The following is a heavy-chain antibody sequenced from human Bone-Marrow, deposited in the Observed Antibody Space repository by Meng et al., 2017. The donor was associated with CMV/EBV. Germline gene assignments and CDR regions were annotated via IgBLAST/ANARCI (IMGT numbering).Heavy chain of an antibody. J-gene: IGHJ6*02. CDR3: ARETYDFWSGYHYYYGMDV. Sequence: GGSLRLSCAASGFTFSSYSMNWVRQAPGKGLEWVSSINSSSSYIYYADSVKGRFTISRDNAKNSLYLQMNSLRAEDTAVYYCARETYDFWSGYHYYYGMDVWGQGTTVTVSS. D-gene: IGHD3-3*01. CDR2: INSSSSYI. V-gene: IGHV3-21*01. CDR1: GFTFSSYS.